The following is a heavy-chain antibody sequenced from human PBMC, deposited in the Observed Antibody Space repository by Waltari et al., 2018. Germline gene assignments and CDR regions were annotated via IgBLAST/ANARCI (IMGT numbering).Heavy chain of an antibody. CDR2: INHSGST. Sequence: QVQLQQWGAGLLKHSETLSLTCAVYGGSFSGYYWSWSRQPPGTGLEWIGEINHSGSTNYNPSLKSRVTISVDTSKNQFSLKLSSVTAADTAVYYCARRRITIFGVVIYYFDYWGQGTLVTVSS. D-gene: IGHD3-3*01. V-gene: IGHV4-34*01. J-gene: IGHJ4*02. CDR1: GGSFSGYY. CDR3: ARRRITIFGVVIYYFDY.